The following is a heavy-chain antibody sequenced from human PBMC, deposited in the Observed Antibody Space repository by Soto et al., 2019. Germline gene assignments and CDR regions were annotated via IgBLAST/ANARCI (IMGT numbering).Heavy chain of an antibody. J-gene: IGHJ4*02. D-gene: IGHD6-19*01. V-gene: IGHV4-39*01. CDR2: IYYSGST. Sequence: SETLSLTCAVSGDSMSSSDYYWGWIRQPPGKGLEWIGSIYYSGSTYYNPSLQSRVAISVDTSKNRFSLKLKSVTAADTAIYYCARRTVNIRTFYSGLKTHCFDYWGQGAPVXVSS. CDR1: GDSMSSSDYY. CDR3: ARRTVNIRTFYSGLKTHCFDY.